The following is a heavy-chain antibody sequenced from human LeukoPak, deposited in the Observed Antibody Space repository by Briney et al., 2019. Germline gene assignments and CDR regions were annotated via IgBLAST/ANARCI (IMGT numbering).Heavy chain of an antibody. V-gene: IGHV1-46*01. CDR3: ARDRAVDTTMVIFDY. D-gene: IGHD5-18*01. J-gene: IGHJ4*02. Sequence: ASVKVSCKASGYTFTNNYLHWVRQAPGQGLEWMGIINPSGGTTSYAQKFQGRVTMTRDTSTSTVYMELSSLRSEDTAVYYCARDRAVDTTMVIFDYWGQGTLVTVSS. CDR1: GYTFTNNY. CDR2: INPSGGTT.